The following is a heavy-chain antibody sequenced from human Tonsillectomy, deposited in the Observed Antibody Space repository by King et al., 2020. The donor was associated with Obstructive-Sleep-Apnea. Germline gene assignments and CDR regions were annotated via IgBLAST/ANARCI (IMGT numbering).Heavy chain of an antibody. Sequence: VQLVESGGGLVQPGRSLRLSCAASGFTFDDYAMHWVRQAPGKGLEWVSGISWNSGSIGYADSVKGRFTISRDNAKNSLYLQMNSLRAEDTALYYCAKDTGGYSYDFDYWGQGTLVTVSS. D-gene: IGHD5-18*01. J-gene: IGHJ4*02. CDR2: ISWNSGSI. V-gene: IGHV3-9*01. CDR3: AKDTGGYSYDFDY. CDR1: GFTFDDYA.